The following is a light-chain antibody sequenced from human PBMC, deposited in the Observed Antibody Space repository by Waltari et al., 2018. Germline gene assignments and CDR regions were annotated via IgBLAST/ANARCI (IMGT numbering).Light chain of an antibody. V-gene: IGKV1-39*01. J-gene: IGKJ2*01. CDR1: KSISRY. Sequence: DIKMTQSPSYLSASVGDRVTITCRASKSISRYLNWYQKKPGKAHKLLNYASVSLQSWVPSRFSVSGSWTDFTLTISSLQPEDFATYYCQQSYITPLTFVQWTKLEI. CDR2: ASV. CDR3: QQSYITPLT.